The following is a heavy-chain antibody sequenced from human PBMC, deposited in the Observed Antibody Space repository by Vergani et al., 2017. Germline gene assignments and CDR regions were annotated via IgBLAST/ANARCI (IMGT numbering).Heavy chain of an antibody. CDR3: ARGDYGILTGYRY. CDR2: INPSGGHT. D-gene: IGHD3-9*01. CDR1: GYTFSNYY. V-gene: IGHV1-46*03. Sequence: QVQVVQSGAEVKKSGASVKVSCKTSGYTFSNYYMHWVRQAPGQGLEWMGIINPSGGHTNHAQKFQGRVTMTRDKSTSTVYMELSSLRSEDTAIYYCARGDYGILTGYRYWGQGTLVTVSA. J-gene: IGHJ4*02.